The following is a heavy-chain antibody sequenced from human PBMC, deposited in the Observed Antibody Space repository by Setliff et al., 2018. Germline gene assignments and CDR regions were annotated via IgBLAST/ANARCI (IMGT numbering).Heavy chain of an antibody. D-gene: IGHD6-6*01. CDR2: VFATGNT. V-gene: IGHV4-61*09. CDR1: GASISSGQNY. CDR3: ARDRSDGLDSFDY. Sequence: SETLSLTCTVSGASISSGQNYWSWIRQPAGKGLEWIGHVFATGNTEYNPSLESRVTLSEDTSKNQFSLKLTSVTVADSAVYYCARDRSDGLDSFDYWGQGAQVTVSS. J-gene: IGHJ4*02.